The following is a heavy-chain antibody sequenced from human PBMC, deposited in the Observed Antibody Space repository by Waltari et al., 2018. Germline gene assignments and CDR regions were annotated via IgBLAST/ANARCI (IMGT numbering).Heavy chain of an antibody. Sequence: QVQLQQWGAGLLKPSETLSLTCAVYGGSFSGYYWSWIRQPPGKGLGWIGKMNNSGSTTHNPDHKSRVYISVDTSKNQVSLTLSSVTAADTAVYYCASSNCGGDCYENNWFDPWGQGTLVTVSS. D-gene: IGHD2-21*02. CDR1: GGSFSGYY. CDR3: ASSNCGGDCYENNWFDP. J-gene: IGHJ5*02. V-gene: IGHV4-34*01. CDR2: MNNSGST.